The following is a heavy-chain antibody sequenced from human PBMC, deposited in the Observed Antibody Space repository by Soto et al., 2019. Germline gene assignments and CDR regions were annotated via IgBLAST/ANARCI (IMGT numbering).Heavy chain of an antibody. Sequence: PSETLSLTCAVYGGSFSGYYWTWIRQPPGTGLEWIGEINHSGSTNYNPSLKSRVTISVDTSKNQFSLKLTSVTAADSAVYYCARDKITGLFDYWGQGTLVTVSS. CDR2: INHSGST. CDR3: ARDKITGLFDY. V-gene: IGHV4-34*01. J-gene: IGHJ4*02. CDR1: GGSFSGYY. D-gene: IGHD2-8*02.